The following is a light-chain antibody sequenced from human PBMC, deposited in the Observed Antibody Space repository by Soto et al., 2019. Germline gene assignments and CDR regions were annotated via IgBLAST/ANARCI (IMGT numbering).Light chain of an antibody. V-gene: IGKV1-5*01. CDR1: QSISSG. CDR2: DAS. Sequence: EIHMAQSRSSLSASLVDIVTITCRASQSISSGLAWYQKKPGKAPRLLIYDASTLESGVPSRFSGSGSGTEFTLTISSLQPEDFATYCCQHYSTVWSFGQGTKVDIK. CDR3: QHYSTVWS. J-gene: IGKJ1*01.